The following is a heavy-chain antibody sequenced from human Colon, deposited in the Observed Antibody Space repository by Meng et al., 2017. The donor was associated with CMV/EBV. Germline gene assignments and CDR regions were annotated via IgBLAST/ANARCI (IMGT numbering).Heavy chain of an antibody. D-gene: IGHD4-17*01. J-gene: IGHJ3*02. CDR1: GFTFSTYS. CDR3: ARGSTVTKGGAFDI. V-gene: IGHV3-21*01. CDR2: ISSSSSYI. Sequence: GGSLRLSCAASGFTFSTYSLNWVRQAPGKGLEWVSSISSSSSYIYYADSVKGRFTISRDNAKNSLYLQMNSLRAEDTAVYYCARGSTVTKGGAFDIWGQGTMVTVSS.